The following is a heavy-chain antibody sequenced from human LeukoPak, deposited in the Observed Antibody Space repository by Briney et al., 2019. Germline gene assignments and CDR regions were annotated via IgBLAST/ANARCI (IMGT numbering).Heavy chain of an antibody. CDR2: IYTSGST. Sequence: PSETLSLTCTVSGGSISSSSYYWGWIRQPPGKGLEWIGSIYTSGSTNYNPSLMSRVTISVDTSKNQFSLKLSSVTAADTAVYYCARGFGYGDPIAFDIWGQGTMVTVSS. D-gene: IGHD2-21*02. V-gene: IGHV4-39*07. CDR1: GGSISSSSYY. J-gene: IGHJ3*02. CDR3: ARGFGYGDPIAFDI.